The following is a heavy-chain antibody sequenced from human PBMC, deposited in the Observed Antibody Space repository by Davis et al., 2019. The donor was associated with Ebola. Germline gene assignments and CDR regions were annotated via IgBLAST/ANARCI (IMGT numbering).Heavy chain of an antibody. D-gene: IGHD1-7*01. J-gene: IGHJ4*02. CDR1: GYSFPNYW. CDR2: IYPDDSDT. V-gene: IGHV5-51*01. CDR3: ARLKSGTIDF. Sequence: GESLKISCQGSGYSFPNYWIGWVRQMPGKGLEWMGIIYPDDSDTRYSPSFQGHVTISADKSINTAYLQWSSLKASDTAMYYCARLKSGTIDFWGQGTLVTVSS.